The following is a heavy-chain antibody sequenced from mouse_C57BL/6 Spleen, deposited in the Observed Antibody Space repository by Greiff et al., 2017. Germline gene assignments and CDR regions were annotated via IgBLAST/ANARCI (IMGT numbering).Heavy chain of an antibody. J-gene: IGHJ2*01. V-gene: IGHV1-22*01. D-gene: IGHD4-1*01. Sequence: VHVKQSGPELVKPGASVKMSCKASGYTFTDYNMHWVKQSHGKSLEWIGYINPNNGGTSYNQKFKGKATLTVNKSSSTAYMELRSLTSEDSAVYYCARGLGRQYFDYWGQGTTLTVSS. CDR2: INPNNGGT. CDR3: ARGLGRQYFDY. CDR1: GYTFTDYN.